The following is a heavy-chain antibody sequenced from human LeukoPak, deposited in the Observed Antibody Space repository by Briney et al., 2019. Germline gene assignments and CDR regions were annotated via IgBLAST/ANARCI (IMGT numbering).Heavy chain of an antibody. D-gene: IGHD4-17*01. J-gene: IGHJ4*02. CDR1: GGSISSSSYY. V-gene: IGHV4-39*01. CDR3: VTTRAYGDYVVADY. CDR2: IYYSGST. Sequence: KPSETLSLTCTVSGGSISSSSYYWGWIRQPPGKGLEWIGSIYYSGSTYYNPSLKSRVTISVDTSKNQFSLKLSSVTAADTAVYYCVTTRAYGDYVVADYWGQGTLVTVSS.